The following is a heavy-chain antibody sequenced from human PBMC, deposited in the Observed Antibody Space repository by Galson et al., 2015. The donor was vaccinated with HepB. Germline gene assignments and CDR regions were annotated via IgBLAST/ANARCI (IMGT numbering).Heavy chain of an antibody. CDR2: ISSSRSTI. CDR3: ARVRGSYFFNDY. V-gene: IGHV3-48*04. D-gene: IGHD1-26*01. Sequence: SLRLSCAASGFTFSRYSMSWVRQAPGKGLEWVSYISSSRSTIYYTDSVKGRFTISRDSAKNSLYLQMNSLRAEDTAVYYCARVRGSYFFNDYWGQGTLVTASS. CDR1: GFTFSRYS. J-gene: IGHJ4*02.